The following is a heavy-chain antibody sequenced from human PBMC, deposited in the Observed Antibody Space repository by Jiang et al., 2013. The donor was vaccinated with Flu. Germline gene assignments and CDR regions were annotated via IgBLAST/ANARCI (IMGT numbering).Heavy chain of an antibody. V-gene: IGHV5-51*01. Sequence: SYWIGWVRQMPGKGLEWMGMIFPGDSETIYSPSFQGQVTISADKTISTAYLQWSSLKTSDTAIYYCARTSSGGTEYWGEGT. CDR1: SYW. CDR3: ARTSSGGTEY. D-gene: IGHD6-19*01. J-gene: IGHJ4*02. CDR2: IFPGDSET.